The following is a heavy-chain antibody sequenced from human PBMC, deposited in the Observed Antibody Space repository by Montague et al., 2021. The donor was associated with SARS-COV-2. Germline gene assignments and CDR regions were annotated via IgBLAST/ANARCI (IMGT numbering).Heavy chain of an antibody. Sequence: SETLSLTCSSLGSWNAGSDRRSPRLNSVTGLAWIPHIHYSGSNTYSPSFKSRVTISIDTPKNQFSLQLSSVTAADTAVYYCARSLDPSGTYYLPYWGQGTLVTVSS. V-gene: IGHV4-59*01. CDR2: IHYSGSN. CDR1: GSWNAGSD. J-gene: IGHJ4*02. D-gene: IGHD3-10*01. CDR3: ARSLDPSGTYYLPY.